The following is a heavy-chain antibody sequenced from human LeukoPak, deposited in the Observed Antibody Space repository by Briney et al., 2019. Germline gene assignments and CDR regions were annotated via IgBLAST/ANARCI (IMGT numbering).Heavy chain of an antibody. CDR1: GFTFSDYY. Sequence: GGSLRLSCAASGFTFSDYYMSWVRQAPGKGLEWVSYIISSGSTIYYADSVKGRFTISRDNAKNSLYLQMNSLRAEDTAVYYCARDSIGGWFDPWGQGTLVTVSS. V-gene: IGHV3-11*01. J-gene: IGHJ5*02. CDR3: ARDSIGGWFDP. D-gene: IGHD3-10*01. CDR2: IISSGSTI.